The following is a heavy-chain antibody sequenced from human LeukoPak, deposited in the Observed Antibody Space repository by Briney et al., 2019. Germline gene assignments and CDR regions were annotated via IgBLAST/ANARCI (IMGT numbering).Heavy chain of an antibody. V-gene: IGHV3-30-3*01. CDR1: GFTFSSYA. J-gene: IGHJ4*02. D-gene: IGHD6-13*01. CDR3: AKELSSSWYFDY. Sequence: PGGSLRLSCAASGFTFSSYAMHWVRQAPGKGLEWVAVISYDGSNKYYADSVKGRFTISRDNSKNTLYLQMNSLRAEDTAVYYCAKELSSSWYFDYWGQGTLVTVSS. CDR2: ISYDGSNK.